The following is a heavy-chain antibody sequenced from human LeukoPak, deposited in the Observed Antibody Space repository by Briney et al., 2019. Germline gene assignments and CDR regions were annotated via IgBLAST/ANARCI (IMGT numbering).Heavy chain of an antibody. CDR3: AKAPGSSGYYIR. CDR2: ISSSGSTI. CDR1: GFTFSDYY. D-gene: IGHD3-22*01. V-gene: IGHV3-11*04. Sequence: GGSLRLSCAASGFTFSDYYMSWIRQAPGKGLEWVSYISSSGSTIYYADSVKGRFTISRDNSKNTLYLQMNSLRAEDTAVYYCAKAPGSSGYYIRWGQGTLVTVSS. J-gene: IGHJ4*02.